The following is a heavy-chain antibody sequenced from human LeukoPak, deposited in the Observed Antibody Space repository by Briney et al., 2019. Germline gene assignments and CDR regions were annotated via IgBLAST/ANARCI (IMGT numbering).Heavy chain of an antibody. CDR1: GGSISSGDYY. D-gene: IGHD6-6*01. V-gene: IGHV4-30-4*01. Sequence: PSQTLSLTCTVSGGSISSGDYYWSWIRQPPGKGLEWIGYIYYSGSTYYNPSLKSRVTISVDTSKNQFSLKLSSVTAADTAVYYCAREVLQLTQYNWFDPWGQGTLVTVSS. CDR2: IYYSGST. J-gene: IGHJ5*02. CDR3: AREVLQLTQYNWFDP.